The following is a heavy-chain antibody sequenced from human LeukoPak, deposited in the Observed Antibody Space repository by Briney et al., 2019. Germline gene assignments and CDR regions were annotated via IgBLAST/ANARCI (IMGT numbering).Heavy chain of an antibody. D-gene: IGHD3-3*01. CDR2: IIPIFGTA. J-gene: IGHJ6*02. V-gene: IGHV1-69*13. CDR3: ATRPDYDFWSGYYERYYYYSMDV. Sequence: SVKVSCKTSGGTFSSYVISWVRQAPGQGLEWMGGIIPIFGTANYAQKFQGRVTITADESTSTTYMELSSLRSEDTAVYYCATRPDYDFWSGYYERYYYYSMDVWGQGTTVTVSS. CDR1: GGTFSSYV.